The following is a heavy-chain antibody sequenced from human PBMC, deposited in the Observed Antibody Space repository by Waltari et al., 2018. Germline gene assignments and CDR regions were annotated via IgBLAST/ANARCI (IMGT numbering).Heavy chain of an antibody. CDR2: ISGNNGHT. V-gene: IGHV1-18*01. D-gene: IGHD3-3*01. CDR3: ARERHRLMEEGYLMALDP. CDR1: GYTCSDYG. J-gene: IGHJ5*02. Sequence: QVQLVQSGAEVKKPGASVKVSCKASGYTCSDYGISWVRQAPGQGLEWMGWISGNNGHTNHAQKVQGRLIMTEDTSATTVYIELTYLTSDDTAVYYCARERHRLMEEGYLMALDPWGQGTLVTVSS.